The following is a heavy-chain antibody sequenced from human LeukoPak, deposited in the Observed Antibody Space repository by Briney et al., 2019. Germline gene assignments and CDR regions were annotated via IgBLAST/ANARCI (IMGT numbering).Heavy chain of an antibody. Sequence: GGSLRLSCAASGFTFSDYYMSWIRQAPGKGLEWVSYIGSTIYYADSVKGRFTISRDNARNSLYLQMNSLRAEDTAVYYCARDRGIVGTTGYYYMDVWGKGTTVTVSS. CDR1: GFTFSDYY. V-gene: IGHV3-11*04. CDR3: ARDRGIVGTTGYYYMDV. CDR2: IGSTI. J-gene: IGHJ6*03. D-gene: IGHD1-26*01.